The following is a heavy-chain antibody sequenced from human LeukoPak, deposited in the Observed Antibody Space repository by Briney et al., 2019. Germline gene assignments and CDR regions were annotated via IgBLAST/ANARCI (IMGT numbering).Heavy chain of an antibody. J-gene: IGHJ5*02. V-gene: IGHV4-4*07. CDR3: ARGPLIVVVPAASGPYNWLDP. CDR2: IYTTGST. CDR1: GGSISSYY. D-gene: IGHD2-2*01. Sequence: SETLSLTCTVSGGSISSYYWSWIRQPAGKGLEWIGRIYTTGSTNYNPSLKSRGTTSVDTSKNQFSLKLSSVTAADTAVYYCARGPLIVVVPAASGPYNWLDPWGQGTLVTVSS.